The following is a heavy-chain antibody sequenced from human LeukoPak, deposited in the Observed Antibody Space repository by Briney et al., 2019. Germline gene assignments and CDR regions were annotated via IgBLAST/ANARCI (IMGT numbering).Heavy chain of an antibody. CDR3: ARGRDYTYYYDSSGSGGGDY. CDR2: INHSGST. CDR1: GGSFSGCY. D-gene: IGHD3-22*01. Sequence: PLETLSLTCAVYGGSFSGCYWSWIRQPPGKGLEWIGEINHSGSTNYNPSLKSRVTISVDTSKNQFSLKLSSVTAADTAVYYCARGRDYTYYYDSSGSGGGDYWGQGTLVTVSS. V-gene: IGHV4-34*01. J-gene: IGHJ4*02.